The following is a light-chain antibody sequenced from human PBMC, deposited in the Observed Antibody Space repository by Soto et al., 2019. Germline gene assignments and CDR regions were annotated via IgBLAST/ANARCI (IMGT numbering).Light chain of an antibody. CDR2: DAS. J-gene: IGKJ2*01. V-gene: IGKV1-33*01. CDR1: QDSGNY. CDR3: QQYDTLPYT. Sequence: DIQMTQSPSSLSASVGDRVTITCPASQDSGNYLNWYQQRPGKAPKLLIYDASNLETGVPSRCSGSGSGTDYTFTISSLQPEDIATYYCQQYDTLPYTFGQGTKLEIK.